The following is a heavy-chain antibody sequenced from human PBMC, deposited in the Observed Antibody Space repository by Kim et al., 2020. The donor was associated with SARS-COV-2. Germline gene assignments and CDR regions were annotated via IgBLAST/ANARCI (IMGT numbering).Heavy chain of an antibody. V-gene: IGHV1-69*02. Sequence: NYAQKFQGRVTITADKSTSTAYMELSSLRSEDTAVYYCASTDNLLWLFGYWGQGTLVTVSS. CDR3: ASTDNLLWLFGY. D-gene: IGHD5-18*01. J-gene: IGHJ4*02.